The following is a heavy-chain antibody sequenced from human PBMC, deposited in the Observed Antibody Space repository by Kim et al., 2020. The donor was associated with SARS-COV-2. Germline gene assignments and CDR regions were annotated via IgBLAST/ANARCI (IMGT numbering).Heavy chain of an antibody. V-gene: IGHV4-30-2*01. CDR3: ARGYCSSTSCYGKKRGAFDI. CDR1: GGSISSGGYS. Sequence: SETLSLTCAVSGGSISSGGYSWSWIRQPPGKGLEWIGYIYHSGSTYYNPSLKSRVTISVDRSKNQFSLKLSSVTAADTAVYYCARGYCSSTSCYGKKRGAFDIWGQGTMVTVSS. J-gene: IGHJ3*02. CDR2: IYHSGST. D-gene: IGHD2-2*01.